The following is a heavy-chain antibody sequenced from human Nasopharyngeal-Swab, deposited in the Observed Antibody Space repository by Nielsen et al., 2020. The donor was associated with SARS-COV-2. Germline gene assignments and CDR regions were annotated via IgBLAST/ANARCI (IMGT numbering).Heavy chain of an antibody. J-gene: IGHJ4*02. CDR2: IVVGSSNT. D-gene: IGHD3-22*01. CDR3: AAAASYDSSGYYSDY. Sequence: SVQVSCKASGFTFTSSAVQWLRQARGQRLEWIGWIVVGSSNTNYAQKFQERVTITRDMSTSTAYLELSSLRSEDTAVYYCAAAASYDSSGYYSDYWGQGTLVTVSS. V-gene: IGHV1-58*01. CDR1: GFTFTSSA.